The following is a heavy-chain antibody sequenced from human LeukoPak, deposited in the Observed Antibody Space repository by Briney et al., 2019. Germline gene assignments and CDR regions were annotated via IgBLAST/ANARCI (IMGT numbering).Heavy chain of an antibody. V-gene: IGHV3-23*01. D-gene: IGHD3-3*01. CDR2: ISSSGGST. J-gene: IGHJ4*02. CDR1: GFTFSSYA. Sequence: GGSLRLSCAASGFTFSSYAMSWVRQAPGKGLEWVSAISSSGGSTYYADSVKGRFTISRDNSKNTLYLQMNSLRAEDTAVYYCAKVRRITIFGVVYYFDYWGQGTLVTVSS. CDR3: AKVRRITIFGVVYYFDY.